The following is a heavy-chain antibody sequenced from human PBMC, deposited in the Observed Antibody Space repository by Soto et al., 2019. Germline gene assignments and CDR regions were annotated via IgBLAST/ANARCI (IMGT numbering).Heavy chain of an antibody. J-gene: IGHJ4*02. Sequence: GXSVKVSCKASGYTFTSYAMHWVRQAPGQRLEWMGWINAGNGNTKYSQKFQGRVTITRDTSASTAYMELSSLRSEDTAVYYCARVSTYGDLLDYWGQGTLVTVSS. CDR1: GYTFTSYA. CDR3: ARVSTYGDLLDY. D-gene: IGHD4-17*01. V-gene: IGHV1-3*01. CDR2: INAGNGNT.